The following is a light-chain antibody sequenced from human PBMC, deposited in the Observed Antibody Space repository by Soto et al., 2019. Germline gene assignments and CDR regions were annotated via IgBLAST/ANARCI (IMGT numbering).Light chain of an antibody. CDR2: EVS. Sequence: QSVLTQPASVSGSPGQSITISCTGTSSDVGGHNYVSWYQQHPGKAPKLMIYEVSNWPSGVSNRFSGSKSGNTASLTISGLQAEDEADYYCSSYRSSSTLYVFGTGTKVTVL. V-gene: IGLV2-14*01. J-gene: IGLJ1*01. CDR3: SSYRSSSTLYV. CDR1: SSDVGGHNY.